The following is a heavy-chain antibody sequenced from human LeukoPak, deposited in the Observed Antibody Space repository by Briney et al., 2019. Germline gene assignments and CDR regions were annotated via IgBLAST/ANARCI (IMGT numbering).Heavy chain of an antibody. CDR1: GFTFSSYS. J-gene: IGHJ4*02. D-gene: IGHD2-2*01. CDR2: ISSSSSTI. Sequence: GGSLRLSCAASGFTFSSYSMNWVRQAPGKGLEWVSHISSSSSTIYYADSVKGRFTISRDNAKNSLYLQMNSLRAEDTAMYYCANLGYCSSASCYAPSGYWGQGTLVTVSS. CDR3: ANLGYCSSASCYAPSGY. V-gene: IGHV3-48*01.